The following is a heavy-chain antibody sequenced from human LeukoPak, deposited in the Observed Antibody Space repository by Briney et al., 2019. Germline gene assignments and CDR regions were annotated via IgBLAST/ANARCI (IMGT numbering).Heavy chain of an antibody. CDR3: ARGLVPGFLDY. D-gene: IGHD4-11*01. CDR1: GFTFSSSW. J-gene: IGHJ4*02. V-gene: IGHV3-74*01. Sequence: GGSLRLSCAASGFTFSSSWMYWVRQAPGKGLVWVSRINSDESITTYADSVKGRFTISGDNAKNTLYLQMNSLRAEDTAVYYCARGLVPGFLDYWGQGTPVTVSS. CDR2: INSDESIT.